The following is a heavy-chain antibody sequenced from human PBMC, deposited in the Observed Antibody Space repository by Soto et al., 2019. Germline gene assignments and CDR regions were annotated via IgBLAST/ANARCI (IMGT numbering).Heavy chain of an antibody. CDR1: GGSFSGYY. D-gene: IGHD6-13*01. CDR3: ARGLDSSSWYLGYYYYDMDV. Sequence: SETLSLTCAVYGGSFSGYYWSWIRQPPGKGLEWIGEINHSGSTNYNPSLKSRVTISVDTSKNQFSLKLSSVTAADTAVYYCARGLDSSSWYLGYYYYDMDVWGQGTTVTVSS. CDR2: INHSGST. J-gene: IGHJ6*02. V-gene: IGHV4-34*01.